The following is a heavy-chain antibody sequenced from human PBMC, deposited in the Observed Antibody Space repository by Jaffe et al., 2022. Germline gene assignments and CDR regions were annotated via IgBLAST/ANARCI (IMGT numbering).Heavy chain of an antibody. J-gene: IGHJ4*02. CDR1: GFRFNSYG. V-gene: IGHV3-30*02. CDR3: ARDRRGWCVEY. CDR2: ISTDGSNK. D-gene: IGHD6-19*01. Sequence: QVQLVESGGGVVQPGGSLRLSCAASGFRFNSYGMHWVRQAPGKGLEWVAYISTDGSNKYYADSMKGRFTISRDNSKNTLSLQVNSLRTEDTAVYYCARDRRGWCVEYWGQGTLVTVPS.